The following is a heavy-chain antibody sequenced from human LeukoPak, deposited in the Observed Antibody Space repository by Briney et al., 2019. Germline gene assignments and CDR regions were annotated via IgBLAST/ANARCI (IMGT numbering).Heavy chain of an antibody. J-gene: IGHJ4*02. D-gene: IGHD2-15*01. CDR2: ISSSSSTI. V-gene: IGHV3-48*01. Sequence: GGSLRLSCAASGFTFSSYSMNWVRQAPGKGLEWVSYISSSSSTIYYADSVKGRFTISRDNANNSLYLLMNSLRAEDTAVYYCARDQTGYCSGGSCYGYWGQGTLVTVSS. CDR1: GFTFSSYS. CDR3: ARDQTGYCSGGSCYGY.